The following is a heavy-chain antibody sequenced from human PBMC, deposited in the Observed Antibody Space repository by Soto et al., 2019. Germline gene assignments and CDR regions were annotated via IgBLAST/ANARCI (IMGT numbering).Heavy chain of an antibody. J-gene: IGHJ5*02. D-gene: IGHD3-16*01. Sequence: SETLSLTCTVSGGSISSYCWSWIRQPPGKGLEWIGYIYYSGSTNYNPSLKSRVTISVDTSKNQFSLKLSSVTAAGTAVYYCARLRGRGRDWFDPWGQGTLVTVSS. CDR1: GGSISSYC. CDR3: ARLRGRGRDWFDP. CDR2: IYYSGST. V-gene: IGHV4-59*01.